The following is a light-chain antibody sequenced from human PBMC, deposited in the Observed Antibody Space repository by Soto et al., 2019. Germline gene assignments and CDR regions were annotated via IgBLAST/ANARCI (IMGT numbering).Light chain of an antibody. CDR2: EDR. CDR3: QAWDSSSVV. CDR1: KLGDRF. Sequence: SYELTQSPSVSVSPGQTASITCSGDKLGDRFAYWYQQKPGQSPVVVIYEDRKRPSGIPERFSGSNSGNTATLTISGTQAMDEADYYRQAWDSSSVVFGGGTKLTVL. V-gene: IGLV3-1*01. J-gene: IGLJ2*01.